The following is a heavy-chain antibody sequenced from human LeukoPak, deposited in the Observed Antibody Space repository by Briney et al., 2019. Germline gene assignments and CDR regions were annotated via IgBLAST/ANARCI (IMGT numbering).Heavy chain of an antibody. D-gene: IGHD3-16*01. CDR1: GFTFSSYS. J-gene: IGHJ4*02. CDR2: ISSSSSYI. V-gene: IGHV3-21*01. CDR3: ARDVKGGNFDY. Sequence: GGSLRLSCAASGFTFSSYSMNWVRQAPGKGLEWVSSISSSSSYIYYADSVKGRFTISRDNAKNSLYLQMNSLRVEDTAVYYCARDVKGGNFDYWGQGTLVTASS.